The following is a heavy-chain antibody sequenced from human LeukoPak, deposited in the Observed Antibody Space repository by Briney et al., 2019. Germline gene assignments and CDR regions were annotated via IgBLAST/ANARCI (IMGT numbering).Heavy chain of an antibody. J-gene: IGHJ6*03. CDR2: IYTSGST. Sequence: PSETLSLTCTVSGGSISSYYWSWIRQPAGKGLEWIGRIYTSGSTNYNPSLKSRVTMSVDTSKNQFSLKLSSVTAADTAVYYCARDLSSGWYGGYYYYMDVWGTGTTVTVSS. CDR1: GGSISSYY. CDR3: ARDLSSGWYGGYYYYMDV. D-gene: IGHD6-19*01. V-gene: IGHV4-4*07.